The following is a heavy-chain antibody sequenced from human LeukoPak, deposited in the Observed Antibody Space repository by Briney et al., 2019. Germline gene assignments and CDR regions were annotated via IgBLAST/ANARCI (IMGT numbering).Heavy chain of an antibody. V-gene: IGHV3-74*01. CDR2: INSDGSST. CDR3: ARVGEDTAMAHDY. J-gene: IGHJ4*02. Sequence: GGSLRLSCAASGFTFSSYGMHWVRQAPGKGLVWVSRINSDGSSTSYADSVKGRFTISRDNAKNTLYLQMNSLRAEDTAVYYCARVGEDTAMAHDYWGQGTLVTVSS. D-gene: IGHD5-18*01. CDR1: GFTFSSYG.